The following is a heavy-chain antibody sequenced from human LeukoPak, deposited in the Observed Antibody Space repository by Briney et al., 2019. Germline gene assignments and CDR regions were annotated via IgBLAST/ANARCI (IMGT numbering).Heavy chain of an antibody. CDR1: DGSISNYY. Sequence: SETLSLTCTVCDGSISNYYWSWIRQPAGKGLEWIGRIYNGGGSTNYNPSLQSRVTMSVDKSKNQFSLRLSSVTDADTAVYYCARESGGSSRWGEGILVTVSS. CDR2: IYNGGGST. V-gene: IGHV4-4*07. D-gene: IGHD2-15*01. CDR3: ARESGGSSR. J-gene: IGHJ4*02.